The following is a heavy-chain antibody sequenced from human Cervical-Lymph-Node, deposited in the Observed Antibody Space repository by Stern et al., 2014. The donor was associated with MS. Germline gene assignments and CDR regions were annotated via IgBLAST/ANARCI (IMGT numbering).Heavy chain of an antibody. Sequence: VQLVESGPGLVKPSETRSLTCTVSGGSISSYYWSWIRQPPGKGLEWIGYIYYSGSTNYTPSLKSRVTISVDTSKNQFSLKLSSGTAADTAVYYCARDRGGGSYVDYWGQGTLVTVSS. CDR1: GGSISSYY. D-gene: IGHD1-26*01. J-gene: IGHJ4*02. CDR3: ARDRGGGSYVDY. V-gene: IGHV4-59*01. CDR2: IYYSGST.